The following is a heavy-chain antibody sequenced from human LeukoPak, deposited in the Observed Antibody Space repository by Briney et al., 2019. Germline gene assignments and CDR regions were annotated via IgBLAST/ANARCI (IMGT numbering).Heavy chain of an antibody. CDR1: GFTVSSYY. J-gene: IGHJ4*02. Sequence: GGSLRLSCAASGFTVSSYYMSWVRQAPGKGLEWVSVIYSGGSTYYADSVKGRFTISRDNSKNTLYLQMNSLRAEDTAVYYCARATRVVVTATLQNFFDYWGQGTLVTVSS. CDR3: ARATRVVVTATLQNFFDY. D-gene: IGHD2-21*02. CDR2: IYSGGST. V-gene: IGHV3-53*01.